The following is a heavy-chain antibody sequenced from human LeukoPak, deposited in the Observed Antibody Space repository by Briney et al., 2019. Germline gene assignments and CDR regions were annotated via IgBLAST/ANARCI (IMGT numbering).Heavy chain of an antibody. V-gene: IGHV3-15*05. J-gene: IGHJ4*02. CDR2: IKKAADGGTT. Sequence: GGSLRLSCEASGFTFSKAWMTWVRQAPGKGLEWVGRIKKAADGGTTDYTESVKGRFTMSRDDSKKTLFLQMDSLKLEDTAIYYCATGNGGYYDFWGQGTLVTVSS. CDR1: GFTFSKAW. D-gene: IGHD1-1*01. CDR3: ATGNGGYYDF.